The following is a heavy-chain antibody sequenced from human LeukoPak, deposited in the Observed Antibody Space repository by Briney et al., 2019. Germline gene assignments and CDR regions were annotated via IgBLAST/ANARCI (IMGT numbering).Heavy chain of an antibody. Sequence: GGSLRLSCAGSGFILSDHYMDWVRQAPGKGLEWVARSRDKDNSYSTEYAASVKGRFTILRDDSKNSLYLQMNNLKTEDTAVYYCARAGDYYSTGDCWGQGTLVTVSS. CDR2: SRDKDNSYST. CDR1: GFILSDHY. V-gene: IGHV3-72*01. D-gene: IGHD3-22*01. J-gene: IGHJ4*02. CDR3: ARAGDYYSTGDC.